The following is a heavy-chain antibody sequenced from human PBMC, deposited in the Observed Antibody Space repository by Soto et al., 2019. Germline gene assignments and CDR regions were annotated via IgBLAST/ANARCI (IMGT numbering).Heavy chain of an antibody. CDR3: AKEVGLSGSYYISSSYYFDY. J-gene: IGHJ4*02. V-gene: IGHV3-30*18. Sequence: QVQLVESGGGVVQPGRSLRLSCVASGFTFSSYGMHWVRQAPGKGLEWVAIISYDGSNTYYADSVKGRFTISRDNSKNTLYPQTNSLRAEDTSVYYCAKEVGLSGSYYISSSYYFDYWGQGTLVTVSS. D-gene: IGHD1-26*01. CDR1: GFTFSSYG. CDR2: ISYDGSNT.